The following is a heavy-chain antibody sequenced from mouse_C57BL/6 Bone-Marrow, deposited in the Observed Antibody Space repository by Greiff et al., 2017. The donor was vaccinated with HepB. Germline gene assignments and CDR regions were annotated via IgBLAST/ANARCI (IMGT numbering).Heavy chain of an antibody. J-gene: IGHJ2*01. CDR1: GFTFSSYG. CDR3: ARRRLGDFDD. CDR2: ISSGGSYT. Sequence: EVQLVESGGDLVKPGGSLKLSCAASGFTFSSYGMSWVRQTPDKRLEWVATISSGGSYTYYPASVKGRFTISRDNAKNTLYLQMSSLKSEDTAMYYGARRRLGDFDDWGQGTTLTVSS. V-gene: IGHV5-6*01. D-gene: IGHD2-4*01.